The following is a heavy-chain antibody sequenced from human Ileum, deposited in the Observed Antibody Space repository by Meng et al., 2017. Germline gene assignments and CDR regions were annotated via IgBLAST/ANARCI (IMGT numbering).Heavy chain of an antibody. V-gene: IGHV4-4*02. CDR2: IDHLGIA. D-gene: IGHD4-23*01. J-gene: IGHJ4*02. CDR3: ARHGGYYQDF. Sequence: QWHLQVAGLGSGKGSDTLSLTLSFFGASMSVVSYWSWVRQSPGKGLEWIGQIDHLGIAYYKPSLKSRVTMSIDQSKSQFSLRLTSVSAADTAVYYCARHGGYYQDFWGQGTLVTVSS. CDR1: GASMSVVSY.